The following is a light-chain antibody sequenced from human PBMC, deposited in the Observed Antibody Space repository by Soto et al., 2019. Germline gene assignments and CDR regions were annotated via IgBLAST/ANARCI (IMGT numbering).Light chain of an antibody. J-gene: IGLJ3*02. Sequence: QLVLTQSPSASASLGASVKLTCALSSGHSSYAIAWHQQQPEKGPRALMKLNSDGSHTRGDGIPDRVSGSSSGAERYLAISSLQSEDEADYYCQTWGTGILVFGGGTKLTVL. CDR3: QTWGTGILV. CDR2: LNSDGSH. V-gene: IGLV4-69*01. CDR1: SGHSSYA.